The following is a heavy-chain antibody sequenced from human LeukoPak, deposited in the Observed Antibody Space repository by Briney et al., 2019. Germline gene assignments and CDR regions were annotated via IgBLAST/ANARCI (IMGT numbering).Heavy chain of an antibody. V-gene: IGHV3-21*01. CDR3: VRAIGSNTL. CDR2: INNVASHI. Sequence: PGGSLRLSCAASGFSISSSAMNWVRQAPGKGLEWVSSINNVASHIYYAGSVRGRFTISRDNAKNSVYLQMNSLRAEDTAVYFCVRAIGSNTLWGQGTLVTVSS. J-gene: IGHJ4*02. D-gene: IGHD4-23*01. CDR1: GFSISSSA.